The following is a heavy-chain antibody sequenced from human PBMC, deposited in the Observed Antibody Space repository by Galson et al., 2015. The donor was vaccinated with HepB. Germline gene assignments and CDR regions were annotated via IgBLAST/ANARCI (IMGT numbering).Heavy chain of an antibody. CDR2: ISGSGDTT. CDR3: AKRISITFFGPGKNYMDV. V-gene: IGHV3-23*01. J-gene: IGHJ6*03. Sequence: SMRLSCAASGFTFSSHAMSWVRQAPGTGLEWVSGISGSGDTTYYAGSVEGRFTISRDNYKNTLYMQIKSLTAEDTAVYYCAKRISITFFGPGKNYMDVWGKGTTVTVSS. D-gene: IGHD3-3*01. CDR1: GFTFSSHA.